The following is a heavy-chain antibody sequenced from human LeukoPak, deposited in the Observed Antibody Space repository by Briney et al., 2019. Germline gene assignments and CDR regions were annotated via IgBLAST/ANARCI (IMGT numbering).Heavy chain of an antibody. Sequence: PGGSLRLSCAASGFAFSSYSMNWVRQAPGKGLEWVSYISSSSSNIHYADSVKGRFTISRDNAKNSLYLQMNSLRAEDTAVYYCARMTTVTGGIDYWGQGTLVTVSS. D-gene: IGHD4-17*01. CDR2: ISSSSSNI. CDR3: ARMTTVTGGIDY. V-gene: IGHV3-21*04. J-gene: IGHJ4*02. CDR1: GFAFSSYS.